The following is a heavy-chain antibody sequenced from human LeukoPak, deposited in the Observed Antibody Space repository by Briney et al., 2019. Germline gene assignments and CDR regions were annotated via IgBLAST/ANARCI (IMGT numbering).Heavy chain of an antibody. J-gene: IGHJ4*02. CDR2: ISYDGSNK. CDR3: AKDLGDTMVRGVIDY. D-gene: IGHD3-10*01. V-gene: IGHV3-30-3*01. Sequence: PGRSLRLSCAASGFTFSSYAMHWVRQAPGKGLEWLAVISYDGSNKYYADSVKGRFTISRDNSKNTLYLQMNSLRAEDTAVYYCAKDLGDTMVRGVIDYWGQGTLVTVSS. CDR1: GFTFSSYA.